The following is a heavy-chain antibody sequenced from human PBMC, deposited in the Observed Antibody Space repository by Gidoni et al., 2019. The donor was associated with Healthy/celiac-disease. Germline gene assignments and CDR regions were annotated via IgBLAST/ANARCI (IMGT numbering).Heavy chain of an antibody. J-gene: IGHJ3*02. Sequence: EVQLVETGGGLIQPGGSLRLSCAASGFTVRSNYMSWVRQAPGKGLEWVSVIYSGGSTYYADAVKGRFTISRDNSKNTLYLQMNSLRAEDTAVYYCARESGYYYDSSGAFDIWGQGTMVTVSS. V-gene: IGHV3-53*02. CDR1: GFTVRSNY. CDR2: IYSGGST. D-gene: IGHD3-22*01. CDR3: ARESGYYYDSSGAFDI.